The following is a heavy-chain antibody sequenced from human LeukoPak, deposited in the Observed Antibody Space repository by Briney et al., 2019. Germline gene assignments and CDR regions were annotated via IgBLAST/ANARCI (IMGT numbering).Heavy chain of an antibody. CDR2: INHSGST. CDR3: ARYYYDSSGYYPDY. V-gene: IGHV4-34*01. CDR1: GGSFSGYY. D-gene: IGHD3-22*01. Sequence: MASETLSLTCAVYGGSFSGYYWSWIRQPPGKGLEWIGEINHSGSTNYNPSLKSRVTISVDTSKNQFSLKLSSVTAADTAVYFCARYYYDSSGYYPDYWGQGTLVTVAS. J-gene: IGHJ4*02.